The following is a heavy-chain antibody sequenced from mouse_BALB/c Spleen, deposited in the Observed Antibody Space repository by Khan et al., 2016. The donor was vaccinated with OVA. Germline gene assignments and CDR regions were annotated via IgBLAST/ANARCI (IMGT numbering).Heavy chain of an antibody. CDR1: GYTFTNDG. J-gene: IGHJ4*01. Sequence: QIQLVQSGPELKKPGETVKISCKASGYTFTNDGMNRVKQAPGKGLKWMGWINTYTGEPTYADDFKGRFAFSLETSASTAYLQINNLKNEDTATYFCARPPYFSYVLVYWGQGTSVTVSS. CDR3: ARPPYFSYVLVY. CDR2: INTYTGEP. V-gene: IGHV9-3-1*01. D-gene: IGHD2-10*01.